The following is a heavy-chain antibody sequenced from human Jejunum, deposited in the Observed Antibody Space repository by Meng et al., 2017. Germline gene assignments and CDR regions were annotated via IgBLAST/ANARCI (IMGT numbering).Heavy chain of an antibody. J-gene: IGHJ4*02. CDR2: IYHSGST. CDR3: ARGGYYSFDY. Sequence: VQLPGSGPGLVKPSETLALTCAVSGGSISSVYWWTWVRQSPGKGLEWIGEIYHSGSTNYNPSLKSRVTISVDKSKNQFSLKLTSVTAADTAVYYCARGGYYSFDYWGQGTLVTVSS. CDR1: GGSISSVYW. D-gene: IGHD5-18*01. V-gene: IGHV4-4*02.